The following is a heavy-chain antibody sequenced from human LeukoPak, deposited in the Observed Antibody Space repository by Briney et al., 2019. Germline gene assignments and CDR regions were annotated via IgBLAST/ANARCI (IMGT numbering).Heavy chain of an antibody. D-gene: IGHD4-23*01. V-gene: IGHV3-73*01. CDR3: TSSGDVTPEAFDI. J-gene: IGHJ3*02. CDR2: IRSKANSYAT. Sequence: GGSLRLSCAASGFTFSGSAMHWVRQASGKGLEWVGRIRSKANSYATACASSVRGRFTISRDDSKTTAYLQMNSLKTEDTAVYYCTSSGDVTPEAFDIWGQGTMVTVSS. CDR1: GFTFSGSA.